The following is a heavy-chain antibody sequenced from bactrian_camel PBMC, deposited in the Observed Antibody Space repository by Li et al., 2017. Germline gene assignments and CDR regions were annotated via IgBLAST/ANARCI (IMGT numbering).Heavy chain of an antibody. CDR2: IEPDDTS. J-gene: IGHJ4*01. CDR1: RFTYSRYS. D-gene: IGHD5*01. Sequence: VQLVESGGALVQPGGSLRLSCAASRFTYSRYSMGWFRQAPGKEREGVAAIEPDDTSKYTDSVKGRFTISQDRSKNTLYLQMNSLKPEDSGMYYCAADLRGPCSGLDTLWDGYLRYWGQGTQVTVS. V-gene: IGHV3S9*01. CDR3: AADLRGPCSGLDTLWDGYLRY.